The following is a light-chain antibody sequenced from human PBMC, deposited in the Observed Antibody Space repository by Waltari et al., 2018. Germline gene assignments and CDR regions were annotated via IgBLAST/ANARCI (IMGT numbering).Light chain of an antibody. CDR1: SSNIRSNA. J-gene: IGLJ2*01. CDR2: SNS. Sequence: QSALTQPPSASGTPGQRVIISCSGSSSNIRSNAVSWYRQFPGTAPRLLIYSNSEPTSGVPDRFSGSKSGTSASLTISGLQSDDAADYYCATWDDRQTGYVVFGGGTKLTVL. CDR3: ATWDDRQTGYVV. V-gene: IGLV1-44*01.